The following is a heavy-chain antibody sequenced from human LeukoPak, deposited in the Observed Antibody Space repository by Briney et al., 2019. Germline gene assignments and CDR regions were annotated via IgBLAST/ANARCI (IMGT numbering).Heavy chain of an antibody. CDR2: IYYSGST. D-gene: IGHD4-23*01. V-gene: IGHV4-59*01. CDR1: GGSNSSYY. J-gene: IGHJ3*02. CDR3: ARGGTAVIAPYAFDI. Sequence: SETLSLTCSVSGGSNSSYYWSWIRQPPGKGLEWIGYIYYSGSTNCNPSVKSRVAMSVDTSKKQFSPPLSSLTAADTAVYYCARGGTAVIAPYAFDIWGQGTMVTVSS.